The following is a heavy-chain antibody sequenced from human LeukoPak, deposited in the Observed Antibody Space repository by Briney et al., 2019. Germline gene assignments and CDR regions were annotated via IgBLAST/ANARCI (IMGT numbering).Heavy chain of an antibody. V-gene: IGHV3-23*01. CDR1: GFTFSSYA. Sequence: GGSLRLSCAASGFTFSSYAMSWVRQAPGKGLEWVSAISGSGGSTYYADSVKGRFTISRDNSKNTLYLQMNSLRAEDTAVYYCAKGSAIFGVVIPYYMDVWGKGTTVTVSS. D-gene: IGHD3-3*01. CDR2: ISGSGGST. J-gene: IGHJ6*03. CDR3: AKGSAIFGVVIPYYMDV.